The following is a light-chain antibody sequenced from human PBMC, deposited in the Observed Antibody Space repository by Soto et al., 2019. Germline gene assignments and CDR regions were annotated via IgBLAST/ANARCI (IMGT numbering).Light chain of an antibody. J-gene: IGKJ5*01. CDR3: QLYGNSSIT. Sequence: IVLAQSPGTLSLSPGERSTLSFRASQSVSSNYLAWYQRKPGQAPRLLIYGASSRATGIPDRLSGSGSGTDFTLTISRLEPEDFAVYYCQLYGNSSITFGQGTRLEIK. CDR2: GAS. V-gene: IGKV3-20*01. CDR1: QSVSSNY.